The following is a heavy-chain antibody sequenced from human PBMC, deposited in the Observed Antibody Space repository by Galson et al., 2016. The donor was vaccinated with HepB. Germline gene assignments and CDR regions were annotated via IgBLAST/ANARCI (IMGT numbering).Heavy chain of an antibody. V-gene: IGHV4-61*08. D-gene: IGHD3-10*01. CDR3: ARGLRLSNMVGGVTNYFDP. CDR2: IHYIGTT. CDR1: GTSVSSGGSY. Sequence: SETLSLTCDVSGTSVSSGGSYWTWIRQPPGKGLEWIGNIHYIGTTKYNASLKSRLTTSIDTSKNEVSLELTSVTAADTAVYYCARGLRLSNMVGGVTNYFDPWGQGTLVIVSS. J-gene: IGHJ5*02.